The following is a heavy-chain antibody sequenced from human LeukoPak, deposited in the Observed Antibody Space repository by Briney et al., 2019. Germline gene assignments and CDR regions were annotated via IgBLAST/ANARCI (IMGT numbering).Heavy chain of an antibody. CDR1: GGTFSSYA. Sequence: SVKVSCRASGGTFSSYAISWVRQAPGQGLEWMGGIIPIFGTANYAQKFQGRVTITADESTSTAYMELSSLRSEDTAVYYCARDRVDDYGGNSDRDAFDIWGQGTMVTVSS. CDR3: ARDRVDDYGGNSDRDAFDI. CDR2: IIPIFGTA. J-gene: IGHJ3*02. D-gene: IGHD4-23*01. V-gene: IGHV1-69*13.